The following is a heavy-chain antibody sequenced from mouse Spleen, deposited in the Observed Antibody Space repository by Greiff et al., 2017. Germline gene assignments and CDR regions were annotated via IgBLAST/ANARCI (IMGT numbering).Heavy chain of an antibody. CDR2: ISYSGST. J-gene: IGHJ1*01. CDR3: ARDYYGSRGYFDV. Sequence: EVKVVESGPGLAKPSQTLSLTCSVTGYSITSDYWNWIRKFPGNKLEYMGYISYSGSTYYNPSLKSRISITRVTSKNQYYLQLNSVTTEDTATYYCARDYYGSRGYFDVWGAGTTVTVSS. V-gene: IGHV3-8*01. D-gene: IGHD1-1*01. CDR1: GYSITSDY.